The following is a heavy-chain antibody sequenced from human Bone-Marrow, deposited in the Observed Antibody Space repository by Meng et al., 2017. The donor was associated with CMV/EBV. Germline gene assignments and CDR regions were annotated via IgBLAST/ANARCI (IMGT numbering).Heavy chain of an antibody. J-gene: IGHJ6*01. Sequence: ASVKVSCKASGCTFTSYDINWVRQATGQGLEWMGWMNPNSGNTGYAQKFQGRVTITRNTSISTAYMELSSLRSEDTAVYYCAREPYYYDSSGYYPEYYYYYYGMDVWGQGPTVTFSS. V-gene: IGHV1-8*03. CDR3: AREPYYYDSSGYYPEYYYYYYGMDV. D-gene: IGHD3-22*01. CDR2: MNPNSGNT. CDR1: GCTFTSYD.